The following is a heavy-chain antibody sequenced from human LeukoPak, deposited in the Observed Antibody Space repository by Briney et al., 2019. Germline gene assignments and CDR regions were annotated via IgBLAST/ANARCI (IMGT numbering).Heavy chain of an antibody. CDR1: GYTFTSYD. D-gene: IGHD3-3*01. J-gene: IGHJ6*02. V-gene: IGHV1-8*01. CDR3: ARGGIRFLDWLFEPTADYYGMDV. CDR2: MNPNSGNT. Sequence: ASVKVSCKASGYTFTSYDINWVRQATGQGLVWMGWMNPNSGNTGYAQKFQGRVTMTRNTSISTAYMELSSLRSEDTAVYYCARGGIRFLDWLFEPTADYYGMDVWGQGTTVTVSS.